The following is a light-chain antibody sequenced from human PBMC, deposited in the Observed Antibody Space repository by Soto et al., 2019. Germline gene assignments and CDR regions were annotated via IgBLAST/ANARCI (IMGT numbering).Light chain of an antibody. V-gene: IGLV4-60*03. CDR1: SGHSSYI. CDR2: LEGSGSY. Sequence: QSVLTQSSSASASLGSSVKLTCTLSSGHSSYIIAWHQQQPGKAPRYLMKLEGSGSYNKGSGVPDRFSGSSSGADRYLTISNLQSEDEADYYCETWDPGVFGGGTKVTVL. CDR3: ETWDPGV. J-gene: IGLJ2*01.